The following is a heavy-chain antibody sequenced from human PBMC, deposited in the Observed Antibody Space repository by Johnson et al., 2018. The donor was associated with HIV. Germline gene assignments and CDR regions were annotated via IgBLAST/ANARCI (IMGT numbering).Heavy chain of an antibody. Sequence: VYLVESGGGLVQPGGSLRLSCASSGFTFSSYWMSWVRQAPGKGLEWVANIKQDGSEKYYVDSVKGRFTISRDNAKNSLYLQMNSLRAEDTAVYDCARDWGTRGWDDAFDIWGQGTMVTVSS. D-gene: IGHD3-16*01. CDR1: GFTFSSYW. CDR3: ARDWGTRGWDDAFDI. J-gene: IGHJ3*02. CDR2: IKQDGSEK. V-gene: IGHV3-7*01.